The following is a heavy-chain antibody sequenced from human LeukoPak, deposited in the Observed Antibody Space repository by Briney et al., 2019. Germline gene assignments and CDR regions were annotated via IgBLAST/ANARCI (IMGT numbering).Heavy chain of an antibody. CDR3: ARGHEWAPNSSPGY. V-gene: IGHV1-8*01. J-gene: IGHJ4*02. Sequence: ASVKVSCKASGYTFTSYDIYWVRQAAGQGLEWMGWMNPNSGNTGYTQKFQGRVTMTRNTSISTAYMELSSLRSEDTALYYCARGHEWAPNSSPGYWGQGTLVTVSS. CDR1: GYTFTSYD. D-gene: IGHD6-19*01. CDR2: MNPNSGNT.